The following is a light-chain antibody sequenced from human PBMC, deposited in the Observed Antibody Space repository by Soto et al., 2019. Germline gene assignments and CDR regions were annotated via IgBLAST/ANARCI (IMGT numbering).Light chain of an antibody. J-gene: IGKJ1*01. CDR1: QSISNY. CDR2: AAS. Sequence: DIPMTQSPSSLPASVGDRVTITCRASQSISNYVNWYQQKPGKAPNLLIYAASSLQSGVPSRFSGSGSGTDFTLTISSLQPEDFATYYCQQSYGTWTFGQGTKVEIK. V-gene: IGKV1-39*01. CDR3: QQSYGTWT.